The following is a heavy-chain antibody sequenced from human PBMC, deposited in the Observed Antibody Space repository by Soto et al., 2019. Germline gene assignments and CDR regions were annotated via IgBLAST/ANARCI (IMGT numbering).Heavy chain of an antibody. Sequence: PGGSLRLSCAASGFTFSSYSMNWVRQAPGKGLEWVSSISSSSSYIYYADSVKGRFTISRDNAKNSLYLQMNSLRAEDTAVYYCARDRPGPRPAGIFYYYGMDVWGQGTTVTVSS. CDR1: GFTFSSYS. CDR2: ISSSSSYI. CDR3: ARDRPGPRPAGIFYYYGMDV. D-gene: IGHD2-2*02. V-gene: IGHV3-21*01. J-gene: IGHJ6*02.